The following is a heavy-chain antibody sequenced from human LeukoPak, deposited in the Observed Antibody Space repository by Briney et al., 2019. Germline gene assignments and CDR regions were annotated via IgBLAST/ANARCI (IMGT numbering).Heavy chain of an antibody. Sequence: PSETLSLTCTVSGGSISSYYWSWIRQPPGKGLEWIGYIYYSGSTNYNPSLKSRVTISVDTSKNQFSLKLSSVTAADTAVYYCARARLVVPAASNYYYYGMGVWGQGTTVTVSS. J-gene: IGHJ6*02. CDR2: IYYSGST. V-gene: IGHV4-59*01. CDR1: GGSISSYY. D-gene: IGHD2-2*01. CDR3: ARARLVVPAASNYYYYGMGV.